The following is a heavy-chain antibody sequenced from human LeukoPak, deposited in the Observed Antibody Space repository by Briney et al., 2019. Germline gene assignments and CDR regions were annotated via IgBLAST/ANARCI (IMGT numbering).Heavy chain of an antibody. CDR3: ARQPYCGGDCYFYDY. J-gene: IGHJ4*02. CDR1: GYRFTSYW. D-gene: IGHD2-21*02. CDR2: IYPGDSDT. Sequence: GESLGISCKGSGYRFTSYWISWVRPMPGKGLEWMGIIYPGDSDTRYSPSFQGQVTISADKSISTAYLQWSSLKASDTAMYYCARQPYCGGDCYFYDYWGQGTLVTVSS. V-gene: IGHV5-51*01.